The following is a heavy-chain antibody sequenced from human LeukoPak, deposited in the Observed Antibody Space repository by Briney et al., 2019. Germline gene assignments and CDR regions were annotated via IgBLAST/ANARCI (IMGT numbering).Heavy chain of an antibody. CDR1: GGSFSGYY. CDR2: INHSGST. V-gene: IGHV4-34*01. D-gene: IGHD3-16*01. J-gene: IGHJ4*02. Sequence: SETLSLTCAVYGGSFSGYYWSWIRQPPGKGLEWIGEINHSGSTNYNPSLKSRVTISVDTSKNQFSLKLSSVTAADTAVYYCARDLGPYYYWGQGTLVTVSS. CDR3: ARDLGPYYY.